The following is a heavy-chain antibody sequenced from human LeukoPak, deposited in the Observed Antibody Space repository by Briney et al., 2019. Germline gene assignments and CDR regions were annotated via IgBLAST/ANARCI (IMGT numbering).Heavy chain of an antibody. CDR2: ISYDGSNK. CDR3: GSGGSYYYYYYMDV. V-gene: IGHV3-30*01. J-gene: IGHJ6*03. CDR1: GFTFSSYA. D-gene: IGHD2-15*01. Sequence: GRSLTLSCAVSGFTFSSYAMHWGRQPPGNGRGREAVISYDGSNKYYADSVKGRFTISRDNSKNTLYLQMNSLRAEDTAVYYCGSGGSYYYYYYMDVWGKGTTVTVSS.